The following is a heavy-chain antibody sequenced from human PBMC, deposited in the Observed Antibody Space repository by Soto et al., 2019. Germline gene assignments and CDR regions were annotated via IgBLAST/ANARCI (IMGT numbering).Heavy chain of an antibody. J-gene: IGHJ6*02. CDR3: ARGERTYYDFWSGYYYYYGMDV. Sequence: GASVKVSCKASGYTFTSYAMHWVLQAPGQRLEWMGWINAGNGNTKYSQKFQGRVTITRDTSASTAYMELSSLRSEDTAVYYCARGERTYYDFWSGYYYYYGMDVWGQGTTVTVSS. D-gene: IGHD3-3*01. V-gene: IGHV1-3*01. CDR2: INAGNGNT. CDR1: GYTFTSYA.